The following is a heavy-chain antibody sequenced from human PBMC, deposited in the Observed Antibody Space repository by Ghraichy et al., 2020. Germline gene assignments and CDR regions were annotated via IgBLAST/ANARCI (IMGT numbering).Heavy chain of an antibody. CDR2: IYYSGST. CDR3: ARTPLYGDYDPYWYFDL. V-gene: IGHV4-59*01. J-gene: IGHJ2*01. CDR1: GGSISSYY. Sequence: SETLSLTCTVSGGSISSYYWSWIRQPPGKGLEWIGYIYYSGSTNYNPSLKSRVTISVDTSKNQFSLKLSSVTAADTAVYYCARTPLYGDYDPYWYFDLWGRGTLVTVSS. D-gene: IGHD4-17*01.